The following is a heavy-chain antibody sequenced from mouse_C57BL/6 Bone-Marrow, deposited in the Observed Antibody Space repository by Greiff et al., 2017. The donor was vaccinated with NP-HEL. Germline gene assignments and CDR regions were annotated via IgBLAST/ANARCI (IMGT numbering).Heavy chain of an antibody. V-gene: IGHV5-12*01. CDR1: GFTFSDYY. Sequence: EVQVVESGGGLVQPGGSLKLSCAASGFTFSDYYMYWVRQTPEKRLEWVAYISNGGGSTYYPDTVKGRFTISRDNAKNTLYLQMSRLKSEDTAMYYCARQIYYDYGGAMDYWGQGTSVTVSS. CDR3: ARQIYYDYGGAMDY. D-gene: IGHD2-4*01. J-gene: IGHJ4*01. CDR2: ISNGGGST.